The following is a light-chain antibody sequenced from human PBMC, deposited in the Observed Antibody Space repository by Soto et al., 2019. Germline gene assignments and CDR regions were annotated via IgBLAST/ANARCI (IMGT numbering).Light chain of an antibody. V-gene: IGKV3-11*01. Sequence: EIVLTQSPGTLSLSPGARATISCRASQSVSRYLAWSQQKPGQAPRLLIYDASNRATGIPARFSGSGSGTDFTLTISSLEPEDFAVYYCQQRSNWPPITFGQGTRLEIK. CDR2: DAS. J-gene: IGKJ5*01. CDR1: QSVSRY. CDR3: QQRSNWPPIT.